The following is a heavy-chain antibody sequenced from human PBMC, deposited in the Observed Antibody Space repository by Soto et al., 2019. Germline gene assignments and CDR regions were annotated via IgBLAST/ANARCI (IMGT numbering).Heavy chain of an antibody. CDR3: ARGSSGYISSWYYFDY. J-gene: IGHJ4*02. V-gene: IGHV1-69*13. Sequence: SVKVSCKASGGAFSSYAIIWVRQATGQGLEWMGGIIPIFGTANYAQKFQGRVTITADESTSTAYMELSSLRAEDTAVYFCARGSSGYISSWYYFDYWGRGTLVTVSS. CDR1: GGAFSSYA. D-gene: IGHD6-13*01. CDR2: IIPIFGTA.